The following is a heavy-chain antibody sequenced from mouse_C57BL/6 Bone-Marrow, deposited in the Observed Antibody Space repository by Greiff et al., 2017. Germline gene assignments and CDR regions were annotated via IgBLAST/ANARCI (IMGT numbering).Heavy chain of an antibody. CDR3: ARSDYYGSSYPYYFDY. V-gene: IGHV1-4*01. Sequence: VQLQQSGAELARPGASVKMSCKASGYTFTSYTMHWVKQRPGQGLEWIGYINPSSGYTKYNQKFKDKATLTADKSSSTAYMQLSSLTSEDSAVYYCARSDYYGSSYPYYFDYWGQGTTLTVSS. J-gene: IGHJ2*01. CDR2: INPSSGYT. CDR1: GYTFTSYT. D-gene: IGHD1-1*01.